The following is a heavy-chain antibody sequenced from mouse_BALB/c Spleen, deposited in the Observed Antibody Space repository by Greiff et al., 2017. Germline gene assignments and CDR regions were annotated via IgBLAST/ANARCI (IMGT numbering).Heavy chain of an antibody. CDR3: ATNDGYYGAMDY. CDR1: GFTFSSYA. V-gene: IGHV5-6-5*01. Sequence: EVHLVESGGGLVKPGGSLKLSCAASGFTFSSYAMSWVRQTPEKRLEWVASISSGGSTYYPDSVKGRFTISRDNARNILYLQMSSLRSEDTAMYYCATNDGYYGAMDYWGQGTSVTVSS. D-gene: IGHD2-3*01. J-gene: IGHJ4*01. CDR2: ISSGGST.